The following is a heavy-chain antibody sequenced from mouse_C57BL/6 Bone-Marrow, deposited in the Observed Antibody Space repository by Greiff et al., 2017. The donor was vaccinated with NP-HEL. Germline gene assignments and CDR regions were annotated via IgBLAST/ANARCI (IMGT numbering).Heavy chain of an antibody. CDR2: INPNNGGT. CDR1: GYTFTDYY. V-gene: IGHV1-26*01. CDR3: ARGVVTTPYFDY. J-gene: IGHJ2*01. Sequence: EVQLQQSGPELVKPGASVKISCKASGYTFTDYYMNWVKQSHGKSLEWIGDINPNNGGTSYNQKFKGKATLTVDKSSSTAYMELRSLTSEDSAVYYCARGVVTTPYFDYWGQGTTLTVSS. D-gene: IGHD2-2*01.